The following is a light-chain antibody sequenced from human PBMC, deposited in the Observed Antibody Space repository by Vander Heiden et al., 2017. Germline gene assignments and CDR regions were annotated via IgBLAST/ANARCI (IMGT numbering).Light chain of an antibody. V-gene: IGKV1-39*01. Sequence: DIQMTQSPSSLSASVGDRVTITCRASQSISSYLNWYQQKPGKAPKLLIYAASSLQSGVPSRFSGSGSGTDFTLTISSLQPKDFATYYCQQSDSTSWTFGQGTKVEIK. CDR1: QSISSY. J-gene: IGKJ1*01. CDR3: QQSDSTSWT. CDR2: AAS.